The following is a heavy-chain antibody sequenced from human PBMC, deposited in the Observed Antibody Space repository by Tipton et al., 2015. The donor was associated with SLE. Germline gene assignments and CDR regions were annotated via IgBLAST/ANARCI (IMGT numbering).Heavy chain of an antibody. J-gene: IGHJ4*02. CDR2: IYYGARR. D-gene: IGHD3/OR15-3a*01. CDR3: AKGGAGGLFFDS. Sequence: SLRLSCVASGFTFRSSSMAWVRRAPGRGLEWVSIIYYGARRYSRDSVKGRFTISRDDSKNTLDLQMDSLRAEDTGISYCAKGGAGGLFFDSWGQGTLVTVSS. CDR1: GFTFRSSS. V-gene: IGHV3-23*03.